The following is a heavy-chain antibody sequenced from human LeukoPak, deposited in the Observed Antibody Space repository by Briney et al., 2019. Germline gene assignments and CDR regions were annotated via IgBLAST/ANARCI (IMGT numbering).Heavy chain of an antibody. D-gene: IGHD3-22*01. Sequence: ETLSLTCTVSGGSISSSSYCWGWIRQPPGKGLEWVGTIFNSESTYSNPSLKSRLTISVDTSKNQFSLKLSSVTAADTAVYYCARQFDSSGYYSFDYWGQGTLVTVSS. CDR1: GGSISSSSYC. V-gene: IGHV4-39*01. CDR3: ARQFDSSGYYSFDY. J-gene: IGHJ4*02. CDR2: IFNSEST.